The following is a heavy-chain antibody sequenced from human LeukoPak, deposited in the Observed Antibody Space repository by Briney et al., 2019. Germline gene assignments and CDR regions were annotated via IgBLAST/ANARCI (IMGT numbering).Heavy chain of an antibody. CDR1: GGTFSSYT. D-gene: IGHD3-22*01. J-gene: IGHJ4*02. CDR2: IIPILGIA. Sequence: SVKVSCKASGGTFSSYTISWVRQAPGQGLEWMGTIIPILGIANYAQKFQGRVTITADKSTSTAYMELSSLRSEDTAVYYCAREDDSSAYYYAPLDYWGQGTLVTVSS. V-gene: IGHV1-69*04. CDR3: AREDDSSAYYYAPLDY.